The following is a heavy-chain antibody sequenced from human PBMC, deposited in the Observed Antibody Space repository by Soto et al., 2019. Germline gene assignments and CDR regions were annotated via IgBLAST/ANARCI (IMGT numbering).Heavy chain of an antibody. V-gene: IGHV1-3*01. J-gene: IGHJ6*02. CDR2: INAGNGNT. CDR1: GYTFNSYA. D-gene: IGHD2-15*01. CDR3: ASEYSSGGSCPLYHGMDV. Sequence: ASLKVSCKASGYTFNSYAMHWVRQAPGQRLEWMGWINAGNGNTKYSQKFQGRVTITRDTSASTAYMELSSLRSEDTAVYYCASEYSSGGSCPLYHGMDVWGQGTTVTVSS.